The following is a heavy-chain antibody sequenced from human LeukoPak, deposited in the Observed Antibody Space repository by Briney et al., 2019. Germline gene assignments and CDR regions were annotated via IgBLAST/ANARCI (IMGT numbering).Heavy chain of an antibody. CDR2: IWYDGSNK. Sequence: GGSLRLSCAASGFTFSSYGMHWVRQAPGKGLEWVAVIWYDGSNKYYADSVKGRFTISRDNSKNTLYLQMNSLRAEDTAVYYCARDGGVINTVVVPAARDDAFDIWGQGTMVTVSS. J-gene: IGHJ3*02. V-gene: IGHV3-33*01. D-gene: IGHD2-2*01. CDR1: GFTFSSYG. CDR3: ARDGGVINTVVVPAARDDAFDI.